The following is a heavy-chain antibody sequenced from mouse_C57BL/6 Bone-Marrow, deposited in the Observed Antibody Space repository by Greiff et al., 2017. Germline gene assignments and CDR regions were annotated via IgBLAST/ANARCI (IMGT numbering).Heavy chain of an antibody. Sequence: EVKLQESGTVLARPGASVKMSCKTSGYTFTSYWMHWVKQRPGQGLEWIGAIYPGNSDTSYNQKFKGKAKLTAVTSASTAYMGLSSLTNEDSAVYYCTREVITTVVAPYWYFDVWGTGTTVTVSS. CDR3: TREVITTVVAPYWYFDV. J-gene: IGHJ1*03. CDR1: GYTFTSYW. V-gene: IGHV1-5*01. D-gene: IGHD1-1*01. CDR2: IYPGNSDT.